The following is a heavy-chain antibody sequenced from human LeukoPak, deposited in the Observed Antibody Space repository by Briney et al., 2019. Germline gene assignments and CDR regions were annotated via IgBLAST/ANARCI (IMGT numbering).Heavy chain of an antibody. CDR1: GFTFEDYG. V-gene: IGHV3-30*18. Sequence: PGGSLRLSCAASGFTFEDYGVHWVRQAPGKGLEWVAVISYEGTNKYYADSVKGRFTISRDNAKNSLYLQMNSLRAEDTAVYYCAELGITMIGGVWGKGTTVTISS. CDR3: AELGITMIGGV. J-gene: IGHJ6*04. CDR2: ISYEGTNK. D-gene: IGHD3-10*02.